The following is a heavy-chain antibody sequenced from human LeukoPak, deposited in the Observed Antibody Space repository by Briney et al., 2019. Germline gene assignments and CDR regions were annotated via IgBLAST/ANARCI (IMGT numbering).Heavy chain of an antibody. Sequence: SETLSLTCTVSGGSISNSSSYWGWIRQPPGKGLEWIGRIYYSGSTYYNPSLKSRVTISVDTSKNQFSLKLSSVTVADTAVYYCARNRYYYGSGNYGVPNWFDPWGQGTLVTVSS. J-gene: IGHJ5*02. CDR3: ARNRYYYGSGNYGVPNWFDP. CDR1: GGSISNSSSY. D-gene: IGHD3-10*01. CDR2: IYYSGST. V-gene: IGHV4-39*01.